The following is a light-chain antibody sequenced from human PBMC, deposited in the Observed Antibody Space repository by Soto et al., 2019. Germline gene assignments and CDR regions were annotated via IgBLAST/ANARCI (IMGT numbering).Light chain of an antibody. CDR3: SSYTSSSTPVV. J-gene: IGLJ1*01. CDR2: EVS. CDR1: SSDFGGYNY. Sequence: QSALTQPASVSGSPGQSITISCTGTSSDFGGYNYVSWYQQHPGKAPKLIIYEVSNRPSGVSNRFSGSKSGNTASLTISGLQAEDEADYYCSSYTSSSTPVVFGTGTKVTVL. V-gene: IGLV2-14*01.